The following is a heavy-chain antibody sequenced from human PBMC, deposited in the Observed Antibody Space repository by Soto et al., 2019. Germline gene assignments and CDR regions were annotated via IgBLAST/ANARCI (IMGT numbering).Heavy chain of an antibody. J-gene: IGHJ4*02. D-gene: IGHD3-16*02. CDR2: ISGSGGST. CDR3: AKGQGFGGVIPFDY. V-gene: IGHV3-23*01. Sequence: EVQLLESGGGLVQPGGSLRLSCAASGFTFSSYAMSWVRQAPGKGLEWVSAISGSGGSTYYADSVKGRFTISRDNSKNTLDLQMNSLSAEDTAVYYCAKGQGFGGVIPFDYWGQGTLVTVSS. CDR1: GFTFSSYA.